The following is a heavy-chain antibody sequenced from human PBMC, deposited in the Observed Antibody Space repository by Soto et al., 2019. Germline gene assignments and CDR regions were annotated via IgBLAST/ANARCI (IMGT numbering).Heavy chain of an antibody. CDR2: MNPNNSDT. CDR1: AYTFTGYY. D-gene: IGHD1-26*01. V-gene: IGHV1-2*02. Sequence: QVQLVQSGAEVKKPGDSVRVSCKASAYTFTGYYIHWVRQAPGQGPEWMGWMNPNNSDTRYAPQFQGLVTMTRDTSIKTADMDLRTLTSDDTAIYYCARDGRGADNDDVVYWGQGTLVTVSS. J-gene: IGHJ4*02. CDR3: ARDGRGADNDDVVY.